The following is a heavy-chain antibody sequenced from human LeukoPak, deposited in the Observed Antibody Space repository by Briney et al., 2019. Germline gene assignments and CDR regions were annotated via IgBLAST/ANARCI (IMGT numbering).Heavy chain of an antibody. Sequence: ASVKVSCKASGYTFTSYYMHWVRQAPGQGLEWMGIINPGGGSTSYAQKFQGRVTMTRDMSTSTVYMELSSLRSEDTAVYYCARDVVHTHLGSDIWGQGTMVTVSS. CDR3: ARDVVHTHLGSDI. V-gene: IGHV1-46*01. CDR2: INPGGGST. D-gene: IGHD2-2*02. CDR1: GYTFTSYY. J-gene: IGHJ3*02.